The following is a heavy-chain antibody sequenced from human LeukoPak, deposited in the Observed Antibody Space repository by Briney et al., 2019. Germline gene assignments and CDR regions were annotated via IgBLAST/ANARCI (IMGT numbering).Heavy chain of an antibody. J-gene: IGHJ4*02. CDR2: IYYSKNT. CDR1: GGSIGSSSAY. Sequence: SETLSLTCTVSGGSIGSSSAYWGWLRQPPGKGLEWIGSIYYSKNTYYNPSLKSRLTISADTSKNQFSLTLGSVSATDTAVYYCVSPRGFSYGYFDYWGQGTLVTVSS. V-gene: IGHV4-39*01. D-gene: IGHD5-18*01. CDR3: VSPRGFSYGYFDY.